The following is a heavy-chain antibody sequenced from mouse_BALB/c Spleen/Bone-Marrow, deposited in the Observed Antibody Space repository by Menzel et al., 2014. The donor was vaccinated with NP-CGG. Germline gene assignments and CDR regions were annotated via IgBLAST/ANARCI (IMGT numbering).Heavy chain of an antibody. V-gene: IGHV14-3*02. CDR1: GFNIKDTY. J-gene: IGHJ3*01. CDR3: ARYYYGSSLFAY. CDR2: IDPANGNT. Sequence: VQLQQSGAELVKPEASVKLSCTASGFNIKDTYMYWVKQRPEQGLEWIGRIDPANGNTKYDPKFQDKATITADTSSNTVYLQLSSLTSEDTAVYYCARYYYGSSLFAYWGQGTLVTVSA. D-gene: IGHD1-1*01.